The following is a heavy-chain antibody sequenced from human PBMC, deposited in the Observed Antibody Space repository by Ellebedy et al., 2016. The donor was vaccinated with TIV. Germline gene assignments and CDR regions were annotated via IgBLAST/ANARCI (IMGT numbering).Heavy chain of an antibody. CDR3: ARGRSGTSFPNSFDI. J-gene: IGHJ3*02. V-gene: IGHV1-69*04. Sequence: AASVKVSCKASGGTFSNQALSWVRQAPGQGLEWMGRIIPILNITNYAQTFQGRVTITADKSTTTVYLELNSLRSDDTAVFYCARGRSGTSFPNSFDIWGQGTLVTVSS. CDR2: IIPILNIT. D-gene: IGHD1-26*01. CDR1: GGTFSNQA.